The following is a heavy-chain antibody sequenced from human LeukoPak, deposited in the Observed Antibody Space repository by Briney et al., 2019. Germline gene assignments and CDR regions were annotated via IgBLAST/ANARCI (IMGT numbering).Heavy chain of an antibody. CDR3: AVSTGWYSAFDY. V-gene: IGHV4-39*01. CDR2: ISYSGST. Sequence: SETLSLTCTVSGGSISSSSYYWAGFGHPPLKGLEWIGSISYSGSTYYSPSLNSRVTISVDTSKNQFSLKLSSVTAADTAVYYCAVSTGWYSAFDYWGQGALVTVSS. D-gene: IGHD6-19*01. CDR1: GGSISSSSYY. J-gene: IGHJ4*02.